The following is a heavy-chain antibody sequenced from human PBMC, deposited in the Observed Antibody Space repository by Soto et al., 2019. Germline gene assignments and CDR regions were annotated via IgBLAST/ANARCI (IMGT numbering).Heavy chain of an antibody. D-gene: IGHD3-10*01. J-gene: IGHJ4*02. Sequence: ASVKVSCKASGGTFSSYAISWVRQAPGQGLEWMGGIIPIFGTANYAQKFQGRVTMTTDTSTSTAYMELRSLRSDDTAVYYCARVNLFGQESDYWGQGTLVTVSS. CDR3: ARVNLFGQESDY. CDR2: IIPIFGTA. V-gene: IGHV1-69*05. CDR1: GGTFSSYA.